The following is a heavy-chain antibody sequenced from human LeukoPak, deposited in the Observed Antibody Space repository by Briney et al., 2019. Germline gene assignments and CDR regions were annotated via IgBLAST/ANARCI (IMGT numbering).Heavy chain of an antibody. D-gene: IGHD6-13*01. J-gene: IGHJ5*02. CDR1: GGSISSGDYY. V-gene: IGHV4-30-4*08. CDR3: ARRGIAAAGTNNWFDP. Sequence: SQTLSLTCSVSGGSISSGDYYWSWIRQPPGTGLEWTGYIYNSGSTSYNPSLKSRATVSVDTSNSQFSLKLSSVTAADTAVYCCARRGIAAAGTNNWFDPWGQGTLVTVSS. CDR2: IYNSGST.